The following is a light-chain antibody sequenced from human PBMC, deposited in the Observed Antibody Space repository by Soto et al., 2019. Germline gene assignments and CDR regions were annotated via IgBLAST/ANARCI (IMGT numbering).Light chain of an antibody. J-gene: IGKJ4*01. CDR3: MQTIQPLLT. CDR1: QSLLHTDGKTY. Sequence: DVVMTQTPLSLSVTPGQPASISCKSSQSLLHTDGKTYLYWYLQKPGHPPQLLIYEVFNRFSGVADRFSGSGSGTDFTLKISRVEAEDVGTYNCMQTIQPLLTFGGGTKVEI. V-gene: IGKV2D-29*01. CDR2: EVF.